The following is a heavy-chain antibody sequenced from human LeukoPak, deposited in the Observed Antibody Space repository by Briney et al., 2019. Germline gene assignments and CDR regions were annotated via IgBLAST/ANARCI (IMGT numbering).Heavy chain of an antibody. CDR2: VSYSGST. V-gene: IGHV4-59*08. CDR1: GGSIRSYY. Sequence: SETLSPTCSVSGGSIRSYYWSWVRQPPGKTLEWIGYVSYSGSTDYSPSLKSRVTISLQTSKNQFSLKLSSVTAADTAVYYCASSSWYDVFDYWGQGTLVTVSS. CDR3: ASSSWYDVFDY. D-gene: IGHD6-13*01. J-gene: IGHJ4*02.